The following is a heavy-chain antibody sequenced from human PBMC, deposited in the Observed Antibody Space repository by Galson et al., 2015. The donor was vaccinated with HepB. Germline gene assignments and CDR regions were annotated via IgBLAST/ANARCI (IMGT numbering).Heavy chain of an antibody. CDR3: AKRMHDAILLWFGELFVGFDY. CDR1: GFTFSSYA. J-gene: IGHJ4*02. D-gene: IGHD3-10*01. Sequence: SLRLSCAASGFTFSSYAMSWVRQAPGKGLEWVSAISGSGGSTYYADSVKGRFTISRDNSKNTLYLQMNSLRAEDTAVYYCAKRMHDAILLWFGELFVGFDYWGQGTLVTVSS. V-gene: IGHV3-23*01. CDR2: ISGSGGST.